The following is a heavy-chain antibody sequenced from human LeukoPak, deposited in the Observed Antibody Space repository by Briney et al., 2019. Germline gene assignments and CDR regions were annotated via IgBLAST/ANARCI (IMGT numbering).Heavy chain of an antibody. CDR2: ISYDAVHR. CDR3: AKWYGNLGYYYYGMDV. Sequence: GGSLRLSCAASGFTFSLYAMHWVRQAPGKGLEWVALISYDAVHRNYTDSVKGRFTISRDNSKNTLYLQMNSLRAEDTAVYYCAKWYGNLGYYYYGMDVWGQGTTVTVSS. D-gene: IGHD3-10*01. J-gene: IGHJ6*02. CDR1: GFTFSLYA. V-gene: IGHV3-30*04.